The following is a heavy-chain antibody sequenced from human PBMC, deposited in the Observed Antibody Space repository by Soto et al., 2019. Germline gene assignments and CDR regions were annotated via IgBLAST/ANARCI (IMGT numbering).Heavy chain of an antibody. CDR1: GFTFSSYT. V-gene: IGHV3-30-3*01. D-gene: IGHD2-2*01. Sequence: GGSLRLSCAASGFTFSSYTMYWVRQAPGKGLEWVAVTSYDGSNNYYADSVKGRFTISRDNSKNTLFLRMNILRGEDTAVYYCAGVYGYCTNISCRAPSYYYFGMDVWGQGTTVTVSS. CDR2: TSYDGSNN. J-gene: IGHJ6*02. CDR3: AGVYGYCTNISCRAPSYYYFGMDV.